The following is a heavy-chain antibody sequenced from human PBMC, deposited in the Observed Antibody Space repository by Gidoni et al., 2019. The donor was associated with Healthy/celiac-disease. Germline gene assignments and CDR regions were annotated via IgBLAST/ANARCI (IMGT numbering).Heavy chain of an antibody. J-gene: IGHJ6*03. V-gene: IGHV4-34*01. CDR2: INHSGST. Sequence: QVQLQPLRAGLLKPSETLSLTCAVYGGSFSGFYCSWIRPPPGKGLEWSGEINHSGSTNYNPSLKSRVTISVDTSKNQFSLKLSSVNAADTAVYYCARGIAAAGTPFFYYYYYMDVWGKGTTVTVSS. CDR1: GGSFSGFY. CDR3: ARGIAAAGTPFFYYYYYMDV. D-gene: IGHD6-13*01.